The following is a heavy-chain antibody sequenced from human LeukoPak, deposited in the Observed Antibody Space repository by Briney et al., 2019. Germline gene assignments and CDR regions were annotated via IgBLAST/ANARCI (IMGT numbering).Heavy chain of an antibody. V-gene: IGHV3-7*01. J-gene: IGHJ4*02. CDR3: ARTRYSRTWFLFDF. CDR1: EFSFSLYW. D-gene: IGHD6-13*01. CDR2: IKQDGSDQ. Sequence: GGSLRLSCAASEFSFSLYWMSWVRQAPGKGLEWVASIKQDGSDQYYVDSVKGRFTISRDNAENFLYLQMNSLRADDTAVYYCARTRYSRTWFLFDFWGQGDLVTVSS.